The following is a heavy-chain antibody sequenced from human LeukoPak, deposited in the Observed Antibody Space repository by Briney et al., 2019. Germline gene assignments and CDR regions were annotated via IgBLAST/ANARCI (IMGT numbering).Heavy chain of an antibody. D-gene: IGHD3-3*01. Sequence: GGSLRLSCAASGFTVSSNYMSWVRQAPGKGLEWVSVIYSGGSTYYADSVKGRFTISRDNSKNTLYLQMNSLRAEDTAVYYCAKATIFGVVSFLAFDYWGQGTLVTVSS. CDR2: IYSGGST. V-gene: IGHV3-53*01. J-gene: IGHJ4*02. CDR1: GFTVSSNY. CDR3: AKATIFGVVSFLAFDY.